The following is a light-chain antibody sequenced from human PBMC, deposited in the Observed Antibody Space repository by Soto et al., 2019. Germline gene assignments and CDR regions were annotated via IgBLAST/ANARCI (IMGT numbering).Light chain of an antibody. J-gene: IGKJ1*01. Sequence: DIVMTQTPLSLPVTPGEPASISCRSSQSLLDSDDGNTYLDWYLQKPGQSPQLLIYTLSYRASXVXDXXSGSGSGTDFTLKISRVEAEDVGVYYCMQRIEFPWMFGQGTKVEIK. CDR1: QSLLDSDDGNTY. CDR3: MQRIEFPWM. CDR2: TLS. V-gene: IGKV2-40*01.